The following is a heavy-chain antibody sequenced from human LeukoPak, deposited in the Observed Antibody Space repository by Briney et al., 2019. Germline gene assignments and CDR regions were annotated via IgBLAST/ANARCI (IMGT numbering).Heavy chain of an antibody. V-gene: IGHV3-23*01. Sequence: GGSLRLSCAASEFTFSIYAMSWVRQAPGRGLEWVASITSTGESTWYAGSVKGRFTISRDNSKNTLYLQMNSLRAEDTAVYYCAKDRQAFITAYFDYWGQGTLVTVSS. CDR2: ITSTGEST. CDR1: EFTFSIYA. CDR3: AKDRQAFITAYFDY. J-gene: IGHJ4*02. D-gene: IGHD3-22*01.